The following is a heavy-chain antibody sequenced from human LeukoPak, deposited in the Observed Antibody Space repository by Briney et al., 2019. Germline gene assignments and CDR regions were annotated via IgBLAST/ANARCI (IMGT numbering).Heavy chain of an antibody. Sequence: GGSLRLSCAASGFTFSSYAMSWVRQAPGKGLEWVSTIGGGGEYTYYADSVKGRFIISRDDSKNTLFVQMSSLRAEDTAVYYCARGEYYSDTSSYFDYWGQGTLVTVSS. CDR2: IGGGGEYT. V-gene: IGHV3-23*01. CDR1: GFTFSSYA. D-gene: IGHD3-22*01. CDR3: ARGEYYSDTSSYFDY. J-gene: IGHJ4*02.